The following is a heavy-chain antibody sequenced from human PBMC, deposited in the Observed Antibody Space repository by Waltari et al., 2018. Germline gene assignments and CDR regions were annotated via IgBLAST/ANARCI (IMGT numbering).Heavy chain of an antibody. V-gene: IGHV3-30-3*01. CDR1: GFTFSCSA. CDR3: ARDSKSFDY. CDR2: ISYDGSNK. D-gene: IGHD4-4*01. J-gene: IGHJ4*02. Sequence: QVQLVESGGGVVQPGRSLSLSCAASGFTFSCSAMPWVRQAPGKGLEWVAVISYDGSNKYYADSVKGRFTISRDNSKNTLYLQMNSLRAEDTAVYYCARDSKSFDYWGQGTLVTVSS.